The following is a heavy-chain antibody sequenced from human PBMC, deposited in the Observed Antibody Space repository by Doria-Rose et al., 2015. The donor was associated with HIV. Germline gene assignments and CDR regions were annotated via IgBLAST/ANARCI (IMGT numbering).Heavy chain of an antibody. CDR1: GQSLMELA. J-gene: IGHJ4*02. D-gene: IGHD2-8*01. CDR3: ATAVSPITLGIRH. V-gene: IGHV1-24*01. CDR2: FDTESGQT. Sequence: LVQSGAEVKMPGASVNVACKVSGQSLMELATQWFRRAPGEGLEWMGGFDTESGQTVFADKFQGRVTMTEDRSTDTAYMDLRRLTSKDSAVYFCATAVSPITLGIRHWGQGTLVTVS.